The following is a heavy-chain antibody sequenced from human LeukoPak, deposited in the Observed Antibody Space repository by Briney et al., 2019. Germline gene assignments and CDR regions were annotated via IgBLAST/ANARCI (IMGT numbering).Heavy chain of an antibody. V-gene: IGHV1-3*01. D-gene: IGHD2-2*01. CDR3: ARGYCSSTSCYMDV. Sequence: ASVKVSCKASGHTSTTYAIHWVRQAPGQGLEWMGWINAGNGNIKYSQKFRGRVTITGDTSASTACMELSSLRSEDTAVYYCARGYCSSTSCYMDVWGQGTTVT. J-gene: IGHJ6*02. CDR2: INAGNGNI. CDR1: GHTSTTYA.